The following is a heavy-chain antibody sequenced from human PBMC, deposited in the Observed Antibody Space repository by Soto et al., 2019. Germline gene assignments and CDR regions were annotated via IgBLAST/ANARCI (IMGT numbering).Heavy chain of an antibody. V-gene: IGHV3-23*01. D-gene: IGHD6-6*01. CDR3: AKNWDTTSSSSSH. Sequence: VQLLESGGGLVQPGGSQRLSCAASGFTFTTYAMSWVRQAPGKGLEWVSAISGSGGSTYYADSVKGRFTISRDNSKNTLYLQMHCRRAEDTAVYYCAKNWDTTSSSSSHWGQGTLVTVSS. CDR1: GFTFTTYA. J-gene: IGHJ4*02. CDR2: ISGSGGST.